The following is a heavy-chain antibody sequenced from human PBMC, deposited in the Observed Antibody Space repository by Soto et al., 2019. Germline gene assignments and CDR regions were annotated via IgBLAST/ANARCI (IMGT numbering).Heavy chain of an antibody. J-gene: IGHJ4*02. Sequence: QVQLQESGPGLVKPSETLSLTCTVSGGSMRGQHWSWIRQPPGKGLEWIGHHNDSTNYNPSLKSRSTKSTDTSKNQVSLKLSSVTAADTAVYYCATYTVGEGGRGYWGQGTLVTVSS. CDR1: GGSMRGQH. CDR3: ATYTVGEGGRGY. D-gene: IGHD3-16*01. CDR2: HHNDST. V-gene: IGHV4-4*09.